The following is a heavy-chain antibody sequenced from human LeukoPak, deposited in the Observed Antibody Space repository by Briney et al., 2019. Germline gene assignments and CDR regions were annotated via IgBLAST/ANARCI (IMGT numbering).Heavy chain of an antibody. CDR2: ISGSGGST. D-gene: IGHD5-18*01. CDR3: ARDQRIGGYSYGLTGNFDY. CDR1: GFTFSSYA. V-gene: IGHV3-23*01. Sequence: GGSLRLSCAASGFTFSSYAMSWVRQAPGKGLEWVSAISGSGGSTYYADSVKGRFTISRDNSKNTLYLQMNSLRTEDTAVYYCARDQRIGGYSYGLTGNFDYWGQGTLVTVSS. J-gene: IGHJ4*02.